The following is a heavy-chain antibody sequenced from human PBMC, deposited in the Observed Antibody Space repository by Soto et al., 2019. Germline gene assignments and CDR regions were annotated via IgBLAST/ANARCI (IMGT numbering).Heavy chain of an antibody. Sequence: EVQLVESGGGLVQPGGSLRLSCAASGFAFNKYDMNWVRQAPGKGLEWVAHISNSETAIYYADFVKGRFTISRDNAKRSLYLQMDSLTVDDTAVYYCARAMPTNLPYFDLWGQGTLFTVSS. CDR3: ARAMPTNLPYFDL. CDR2: ISNSETAI. V-gene: IGHV3-48*03. J-gene: IGHJ4*02. D-gene: IGHD1-1*01. CDR1: GFAFNKYD.